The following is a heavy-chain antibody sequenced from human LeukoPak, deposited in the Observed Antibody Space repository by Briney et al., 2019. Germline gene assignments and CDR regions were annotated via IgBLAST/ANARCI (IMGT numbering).Heavy chain of an antibody. CDR2: ISYDGSDK. CDR3: AKDGRRAAAGTLDY. J-gene: IGHJ4*01. Sequence: GRSLRLSCAASGFSFSSYAMHWVRQAPGKGLEWVAVISYDGSDKYYGDSVKGRSTISRDNSKNTLDLQMNSLRGDDTAVYYCAKDGRRAAAGTLDYWGHGTLVTVST. V-gene: IGHV3-30*18. CDR1: GFSFSSYA. D-gene: IGHD6-13*01.